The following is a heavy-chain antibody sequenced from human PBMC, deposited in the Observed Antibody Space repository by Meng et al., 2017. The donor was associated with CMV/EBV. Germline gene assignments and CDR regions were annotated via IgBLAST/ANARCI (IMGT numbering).Heavy chain of an antibody. D-gene: IGHD6-6*01. CDR3: AISGIAARVSPIDY. CDR2: IDPSDSYT. Sequence: KVSCKGSGYSFTSYWISWVRQMPGKGLEWMGRIDPSDSYTNYSPSFQGHVTISADKSISTAYLQWSSLKASDTAMYYCAISGIAARVSPIDYWGQGTLVTVPQ. J-gene: IGHJ4*02. V-gene: IGHV5-10-1*01. CDR1: GYSFTSYW.